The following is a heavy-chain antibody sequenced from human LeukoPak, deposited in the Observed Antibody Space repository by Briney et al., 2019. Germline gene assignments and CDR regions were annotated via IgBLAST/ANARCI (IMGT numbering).Heavy chain of an antibody. V-gene: IGHV1-18*01. CDR2: ISVYNGNT. Sequence: APVKVSCKASRYTFTSYGISWVRQAAGHGLEWMGWISVYNGNTHYAQKLQGRVTMTTDTSTSTVNKELRSLRSDDTAVYYCAREEVRRAVAGYFDNWGQGTLVTVSS. CDR1: RYTFTSYG. CDR3: AREEVRRAVAGYFDN. D-gene: IGHD6-19*01. J-gene: IGHJ4*02.